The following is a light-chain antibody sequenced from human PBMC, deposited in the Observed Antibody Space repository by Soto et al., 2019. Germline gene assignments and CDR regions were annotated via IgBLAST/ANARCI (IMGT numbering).Light chain of an antibody. V-gene: IGLV2-14*01. Sequence: QSALTQPASVSGSPGQSITISCTGTSSDVGGYNYVSWYQQHPGKAPKLMIYDVSNRPSGVSNRFSGSKSGNTASLTISGLQAEYEADHYCSSYTSSSTLVFGGGTKVTVL. CDR1: SSDVGGYNY. CDR2: DVS. CDR3: SSYTSSSTLV. J-gene: IGLJ2*01.